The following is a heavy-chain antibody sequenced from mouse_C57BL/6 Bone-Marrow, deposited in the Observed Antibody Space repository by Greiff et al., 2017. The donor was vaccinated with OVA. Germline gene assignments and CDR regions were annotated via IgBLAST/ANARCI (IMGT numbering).Heavy chain of an antibody. CDR2: IYPRSGNT. Sequence: QVQLQQSGAELARPGASVKLSCKASGYTFTSYGISWVKQRTGQGLEWIGEIYPRSGNTYYNEKFKGKATLTADKSSSTAYMELRSLTSEDSAVYFCARLGLYHKRAMDYWGQGTSVTVSS. CDR3: ARLGLYHKRAMDY. CDR1: GYTFTSYG. V-gene: IGHV1-81*01. J-gene: IGHJ4*01. D-gene: IGHD2-12*01.